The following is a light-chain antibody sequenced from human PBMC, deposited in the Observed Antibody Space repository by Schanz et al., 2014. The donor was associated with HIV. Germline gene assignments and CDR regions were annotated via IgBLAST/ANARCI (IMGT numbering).Light chain of an antibody. CDR2: GAS. V-gene: IGKV3-20*01. Sequence: EIVLTQSPGTLSLSPGERATLSCRTSQSVINDYFAWYQQKPGQTPRVLIYGASVRATGISDRFSGSGSGTDFTLTISSLQSEDFAVYYCLHYSDWPWTFGQGTKVEIK. CDR1: QSVINDY. J-gene: IGKJ1*01. CDR3: LHYSDWPWT.